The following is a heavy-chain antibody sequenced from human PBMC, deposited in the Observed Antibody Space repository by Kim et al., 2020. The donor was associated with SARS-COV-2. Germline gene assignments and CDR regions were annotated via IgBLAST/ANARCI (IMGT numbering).Heavy chain of an antibody. V-gene: IGHV1-2*06. D-gene: IGHD1-7*01. CDR3: ARDPGTRSLDY. J-gene: IGHJ4*02. CDR2: INPNTGDT. Sequence: ASVKVSCQASGYTFTAYYMHWVRRAPGQGLEWMGRINPNTGDTDYAQDFRDRVTMTRDTSITTAYMELTNLRSDDTAVYYCARDPGTRSLDYWGQGTLVTVSS. CDR1: GYTFTAYY.